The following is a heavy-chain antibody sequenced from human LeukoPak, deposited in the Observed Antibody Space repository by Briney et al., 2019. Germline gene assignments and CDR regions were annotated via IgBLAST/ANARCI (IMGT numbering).Heavy chain of an antibody. J-gene: IGHJ4*02. D-gene: IGHD5-18*01. CDR3: ARGTRYSYIFDY. V-gene: IGHV4-59*01. Sequence: PSETLSLTCTVSGGSISSYYWSWTRQPPGKGLEWIGYIYYSGSTNYNPSLKSRVTISIDTSKNQFSLKLSSVTAADTAVYYCARGTRYSYIFDYWGQGTLVTVSS. CDR1: GGSISSYY. CDR2: IYYSGST.